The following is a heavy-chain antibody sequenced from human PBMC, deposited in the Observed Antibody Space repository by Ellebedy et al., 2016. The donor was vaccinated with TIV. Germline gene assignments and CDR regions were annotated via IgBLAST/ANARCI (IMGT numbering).Heavy chain of an antibody. V-gene: IGHV3-30*18. D-gene: IGHD6-19*01. Sequence: GGSLRLSCAASGFTFRNYGIHWVRQAPGKGLEWVAVISSDGISKNYADSVKGRFTISRDNSKNTLFLQMNSLGPDDTAVYYCAKDLGRWLDYFDYWGQGTLVTVSS. CDR3: AKDLGRWLDYFDY. CDR2: ISSDGISK. CDR1: GFTFRNYG. J-gene: IGHJ4*02.